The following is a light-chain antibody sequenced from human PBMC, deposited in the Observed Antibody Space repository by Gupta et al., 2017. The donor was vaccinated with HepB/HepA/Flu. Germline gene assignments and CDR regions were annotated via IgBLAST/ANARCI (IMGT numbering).Light chain of an antibody. CDR3: QPRFA. CDR2: DAS. Sequence: EIVLTQSPATLSLSPGERATLSCRASQSVSSYLAWYQQKPGQAPRLLIYDASNRATGIPARFSGSGSGTDFTLTISSLEPEDFADHYWQPRFAFGPGTKVDIK. J-gene: IGKJ3*01. V-gene: IGKV3-11*01. CDR1: QSVSSY.